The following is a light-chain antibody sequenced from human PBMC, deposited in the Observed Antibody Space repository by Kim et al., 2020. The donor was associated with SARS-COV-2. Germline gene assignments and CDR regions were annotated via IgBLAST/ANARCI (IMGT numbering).Light chain of an antibody. J-gene: IGLJ1*01. V-gene: IGLV3-1*01. CDR3: QAWVRSTHNYV. CDR2: QDN. Sequence: SYELTQPPSVSVSPGQTASITCSGYKLGDKYVSWYQQKPGQSPVVVIYQDNQRPSGIPERFSGSNSGNTATLTISGTQAMDEADYYCQAWVRSTHNYVFG. CDR1: KLGDKY.